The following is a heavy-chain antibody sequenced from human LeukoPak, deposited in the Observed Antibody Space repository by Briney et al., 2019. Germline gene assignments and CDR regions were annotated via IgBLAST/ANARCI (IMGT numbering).Heavy chain of an antibody. Sequence: PSETLSLTCTVSGGSIRSYYWSWIRQSPGKGLEWIGYIYYSGSTNYNPSLKSRVTISVDTSKNQFSLKLSSVTAADTAVYYCAREGRSIVVVPAVAYYYYGMDVWGQGTTVTVSS. D-gene: IGHD2-2*01. V-gene: IGHV4-59*12. CDR1: GGSIRSYY. J-gene: IGHJ6*02. CDR2: IYYSGST. CDR3: AREGRSIVVVPAVAYYYYGMDV.